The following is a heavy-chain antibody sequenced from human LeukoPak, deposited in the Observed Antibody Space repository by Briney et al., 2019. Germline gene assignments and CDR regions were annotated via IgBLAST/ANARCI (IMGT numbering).Heavy chain of an antibody. J-gene: IGHJ6*03. Sequence: SSVKVSYTASQGTFSSYATRSLRQSPGQGREWMGGIIPIFGTVHNPHKFQGRVTITTDEPTSTAYMELSSLRSEDTAVYYCARVAEYCSSTSCYTGPERGYYYYYMDVWGKGPTVPVSS. CDR2: IIPIFGTV. D-gene: IGHD2-2*02. CDR3: ARVAEYCSSTSCYTGPERGYYYYYMDV. CDR1: QGTFSSYA. V-gene: IGHV1-69*05.